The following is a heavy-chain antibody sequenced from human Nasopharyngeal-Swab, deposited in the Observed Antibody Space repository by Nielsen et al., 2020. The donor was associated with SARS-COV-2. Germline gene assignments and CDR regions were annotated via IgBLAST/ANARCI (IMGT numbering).Heavy chain of an antibody. CDR1: GFTFSSYG. CDR3: ARDARYSSSWYTPGPVDY. V-gene: IGHV3-33*01. D-gene: IGHD6-13*01. J-gene: IGHJ4*02. CDR2: IWYDGSNK. Sequence: GESLKISCAASGFTFSSYGMHWVRQAPGKGLEWVAVIWYDGSNKYYADSVKGRFTISRDNSKNTLYLQMNSLRAEDTAVYYCARDARYSSSWYTPGPVDYWGQGTLATVSS.